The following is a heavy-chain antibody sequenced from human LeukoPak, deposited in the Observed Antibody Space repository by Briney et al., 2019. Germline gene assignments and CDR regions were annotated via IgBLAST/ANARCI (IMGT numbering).Heavy chain of an antibody. V-gene: IGHV2-26*01. CDR2: IFSNDEK. J-gene: IGHJ4*02. Sequence: SGPTLVKPTETLTLTCTVSGFSLSNARMGVSWIRQPPGKALEWLAHIFSNDEKSYSTSLKSRLTISKDTSKSQVVLTMTNMDPVDTATYYCARTSITPTISGVVIIIDYWGQGTLVTVSS. CDR1: GFSLSNARMG. D-gene: IGHD3-3*01. CDR3: ARTSITPTISGVVIIIDY.